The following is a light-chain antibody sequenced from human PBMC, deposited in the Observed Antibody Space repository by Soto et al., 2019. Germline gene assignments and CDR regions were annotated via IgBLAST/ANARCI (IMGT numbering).Light chain of an antibody. CDR1: QSVSSAY. CDR3: QRYGSSSTWT. Sequence: EIVLTQSPGTLSLSPGERATLSCRASQSVSSAYLAWYQHKPGQPPTLLIYAASSRVTGNPDRFSGSGSGTDFTLTIRRLEPEDFAVYYCQRYGSSSTWTFGQGTKVEIK. V-gene: IGKV3-20*01. J-gene: IGKJ1*01. CDR2: AAS.